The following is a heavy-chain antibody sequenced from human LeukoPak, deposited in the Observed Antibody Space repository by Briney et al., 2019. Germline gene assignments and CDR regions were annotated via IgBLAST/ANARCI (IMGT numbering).Heavy chain of an antibody. V-gene: IGHV1-69*13. CDR3: ARASSRDGHPHYFDY. J-gene: IGHJ4*02. D-gene: IGHD5-24*01. CDR1: GGTFSSYA. CDR2: IIPIFGTA. Sequence: SVKVSCKASGGTFSSYAISWVRQAPGQGLEWMGGIIPIFGTANYAQKFQGRVTITADESTSTAYMELSSLRSEDTAVYYCARASSRDGHPHYFDYWGQGTLVTVSS.